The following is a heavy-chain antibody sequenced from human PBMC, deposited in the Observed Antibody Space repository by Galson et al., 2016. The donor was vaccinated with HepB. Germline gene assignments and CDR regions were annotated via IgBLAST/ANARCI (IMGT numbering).Heavy chain of an antibody. CDR2: IWYDENNK. V-gene: IGHV3-33*01. CDR1: GFTFSRYG. Sequence: LRLSCAASGFTFSRYGMHWFRQAPGKGLEWVAVIWYDENNKYYANSVKGRFTISRDNSKSTVYLQMNSLRAEDTAVYYCARITYDSSGYYPDSWGQGTLVTVSS. J-gene: IGHJ4*02. D-gene: IGHD3-22*01. CDR3: ARITYDSSGYYPDS.